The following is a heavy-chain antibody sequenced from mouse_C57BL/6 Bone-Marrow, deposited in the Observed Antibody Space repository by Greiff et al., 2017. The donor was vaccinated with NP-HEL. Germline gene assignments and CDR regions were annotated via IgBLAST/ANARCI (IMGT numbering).Heavy chain of an antibody. CDR1: GYTFTSYW. CDR3: AREDYDAMDD. CDR2: IDPSDSYT. Sequence: VQLQQPGAELVKPGASVKLSCKASGYTFTSYWMQWVKQRPGQGLEWIGEIDPSDSYTNYNQKFKGKATLTLDTSSSTAYMQLRSLTSEDSAVXYCAREDYDAMDDWGKGTSVTVSS. J-gene: IGHJ4*01. V-gene: IGHV1-50*01.